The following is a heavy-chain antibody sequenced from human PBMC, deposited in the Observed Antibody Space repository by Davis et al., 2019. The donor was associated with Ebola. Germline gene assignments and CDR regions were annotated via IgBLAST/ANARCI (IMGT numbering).Heavy chain of an antibody. V-gene: IGHV3-30*18. Sequence: PGGSLRLSCAASGFTFSSYGMHWVRQAPGKGLEWVAVISYDGSNKYYADSVKGRFTISRDNSKNTLYLQMNSLRAEDTAVYYCAKVSRRGYCSGGSCLYGMDVWGQGTTVTVSS. CDR1: GFTFSSYG. CDR3: AKVSRRGYCSGGSCLYGMDV. D-gene: IGHD2-15*01. CDR2: ISYDGSNK. J-gene: IGHJ6*02.